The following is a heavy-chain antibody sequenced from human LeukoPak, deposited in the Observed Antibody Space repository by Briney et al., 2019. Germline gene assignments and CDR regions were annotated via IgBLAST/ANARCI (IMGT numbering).Heavy chain of an antibody. D-gene: IGHD3-10*01. Sequence: PGGSLRLSCAASGFTFSSYSMNWVRQAPGKGLEWVSYISSSSSTIYYADSVKGRFTISRDNAKNSLYLQMNSLRAEDTAVYYCARIKLGYGSGSYEDYWGQGTLVTVSS. V-gene: IGHV3-48*04. CDR3: ARIKLGYGSGSYEDY. J-gene: IGHJ4*02. CDR2: ISSSSSTI. CDR1: GFTFSSYS.